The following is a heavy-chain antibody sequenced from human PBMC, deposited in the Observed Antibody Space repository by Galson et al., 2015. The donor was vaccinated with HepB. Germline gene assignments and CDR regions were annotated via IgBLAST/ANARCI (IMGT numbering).Heavy chain of an antibody. V-gene: IGHV3-23*01. Sequence: SLRLSCAASGFTFSNSAMNWVRQAPGKGLEWLSVITATGSTTYYADSVKGRFTISRDISKNTLYVQMNSLRADDTAVYYCAKDRREIITSFGVVKPSFYFDFWGQGTLITVSS. CDR2: ITATGSTT. CDR3: AKDRREIITSFGVVKPSFYFDF. J-gene: IGHJ4*02. CDR1: GFTFSNSA. D-gene: IGHD3-3*01.